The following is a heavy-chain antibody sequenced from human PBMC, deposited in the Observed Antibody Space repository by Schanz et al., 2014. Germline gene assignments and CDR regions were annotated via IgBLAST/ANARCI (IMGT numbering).Heavy chain of an antibody. CDR3: ATASSPVREAGAGSSFHL. CDR1: GYTFTSYY. D-gene: IGHD6-13*01. Sequence: QVQLVQSGAEVKKPGASVKVSCKASGYTFTSYYMHWVRQAPGQGLEWMGIINPSGGSTSYAQKFQGRVTMTRDTSTSTVYMELSSLRSEDTAVYYCATASSPVREAGAGSSFHLWGQGTLVTVSP. J-gene: IGHJ5*02. CDR2: INPSGGST. V-gene: IGHV1-46*01.